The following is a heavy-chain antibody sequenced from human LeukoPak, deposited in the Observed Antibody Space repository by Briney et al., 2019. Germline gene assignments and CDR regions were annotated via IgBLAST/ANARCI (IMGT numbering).Heavy chain of an antibody. J-gene: IGHJ4*02. D-gene: IGHD3-10*01. CDR1: GGSISSYY. CDR2: IYYSGST. V-gene: IGHV4-59*01. Sequence: SETLSLTCTVSGGSISSYYWSWIRQPPGKGLEWIGYIYYSGSTNYNPSLKSRDTISVDTSKNQFSLKLSSVTAADTAVYYCARDRYGSGSPFDYWGQGTLVTVSS. CDR3: ARDRYGSGSPFDY.